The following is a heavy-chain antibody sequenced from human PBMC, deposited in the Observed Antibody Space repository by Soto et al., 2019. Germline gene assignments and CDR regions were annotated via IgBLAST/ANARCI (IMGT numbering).Heavy chain of an antibody. J-gene: IGHJ6*03. Sequence: SETLSLTCAVYGGSFSGYYWSWIRQPPGRGLEWIGYIYYSGSTNYNPSLKSRVTISVDTSKNQFSLKLSSVTAADTAVYYCARAHDFWSGYPKYYYYYYMDVWGKGTTVTVSS. CDR3: ARAHDFWSGYPKYYYYYYMDV. D-gene: IGHD3-3*01. CDR2: IYYSGST. CDR1: GGSFSGYY. V-gene: IGHV4-59*01.